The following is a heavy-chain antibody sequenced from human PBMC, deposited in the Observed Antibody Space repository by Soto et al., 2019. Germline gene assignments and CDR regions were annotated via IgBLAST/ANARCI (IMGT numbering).Heavy chain of an antibody. D-gene: IGHD2-15*01. CDR3: GNQGYCRGGTCLFRPWYFDL. V-gene: IGHV3-74*01. Sequence: GGSLRLSFEASGTRLSTFWVYWVRQALGEGLVWVSRINIDGSKTDYADSVRGRFTISRDNAKNTVYLQMNSLRAEDTAVYYCGNQGYCRGGTCLFRPWYFDLWGRGTLVTVSS. CDR1: GTRLSTFW. J-gene: IGHJ2*01. CDR2: INIDGSKT.